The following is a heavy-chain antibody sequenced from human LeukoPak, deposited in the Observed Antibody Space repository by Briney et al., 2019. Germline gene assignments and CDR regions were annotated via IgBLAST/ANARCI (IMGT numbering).Heavy chain of an antibody. D-gene: IGHD2-2*01. V-gene: IGHV1-18*01. Sequence: ASVKVSCKTSGYTXSNFGINGVRQAPGQGLEWMGWISGNNDNPNYGQKFQGRFTVTTDSSTSTAYMELRNLRFDDTAVYYCARDGTSTDDYWGQGTLVTASS. CDR2: ISGNNDNP. J-gene: IGHJ4*02. CDR3: ARDGTSTDDY. CDR1: GYTXSNFG.